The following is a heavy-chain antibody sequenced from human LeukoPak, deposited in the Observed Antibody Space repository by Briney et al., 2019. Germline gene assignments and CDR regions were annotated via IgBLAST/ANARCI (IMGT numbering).Heavy chain of an antibody. CDR3: ARGPGRYFDWLLSWFDP. CDR1: GYTVTGYY. D-gene: IGHD3-9*01. Sequence: ASVKVSFKASGYTVTGYYMHWVRQAPGQGLEWMGWINPNSGGTNYAQKFQGRVTMTRDTSISTAYMELSRLRSDDTAVYYCARGPGRYFDWLLSWFDPWGQGTLVTVSS. J-gene: IGHJ5*02. CDR2: INPNSGGT. V-gene: IGHV1-2*02.